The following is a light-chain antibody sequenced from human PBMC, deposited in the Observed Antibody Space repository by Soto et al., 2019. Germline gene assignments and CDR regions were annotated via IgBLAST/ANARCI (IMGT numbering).Light chain of an antibody. CDR2: DVS. CDR3: CSYAGSYTVV. Sequence: QSALTQPRSVSGSPGQSVTISCSETSSNVGGYNYVSWYQQHPGKAPKVMIYDVSKRPSGVPDRFSGSKSGNTASLTISGLQAEDEADYYCCSYAGSYTVVFGGGTKLTVL. J-gene: IGLJ2*01. CDR1: SSNVGGYNY. V-gene: IGLV2-11*01.